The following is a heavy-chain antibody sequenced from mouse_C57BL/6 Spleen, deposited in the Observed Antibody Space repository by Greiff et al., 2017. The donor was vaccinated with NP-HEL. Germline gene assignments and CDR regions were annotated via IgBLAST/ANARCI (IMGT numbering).Heavy chain of an antibody. Sequence: EVKLQESGGGLVKPGGSLKLSCAASGFTFSDYGMHWVRQAPEKGLEWVAYISSGSSTIYYADTVKGRFTISRDNAKNTLFLQMTSLRSEDTAMFYCARRDYDWFAYWGQGTLVTVSA. CDR3: ARRDYDWFAY. J-gene: IGHJ3*01. V-gene: IGHV5-17*01. CDR2: ISSGSSTI. D-gene: IGHD2-4*01. CDR1: GFTFSDYG.